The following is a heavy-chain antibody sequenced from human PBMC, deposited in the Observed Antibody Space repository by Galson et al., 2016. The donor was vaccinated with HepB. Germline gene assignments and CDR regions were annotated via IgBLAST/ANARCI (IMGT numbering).Heavy chain of an antibody. CDR1: GFTFSTYG. J-gene: IGHJ2*01. V-gene: IGHV3-30*18. CDR2: ISLDGSKK. CDR3: AKVFRESSYGYSGWYFDL. Sequence: SLRLSCAASGFTFSTYGMHWVRQAPGKGLEWVAVISLDGSKKYYADSVKGRFTIARDNSKNTLYLEMNSLRPEDTAVYYCAKVFRESSYGYSGWYFDLWGRGTLVTVSS. D-gene: IGHD3-16*01.